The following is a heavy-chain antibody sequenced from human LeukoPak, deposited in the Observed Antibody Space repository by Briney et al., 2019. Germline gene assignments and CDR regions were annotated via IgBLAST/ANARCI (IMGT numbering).Heavy chain of an antibody. CDR2: INHSGST. Sequence: SETLSLTCAVYGGSFSGYYWSWIRQPPGKGLEWIGEINHSGSTNYNPSLKSRVTISVDTSKNQFSLKLSSVTAADTAVYYCASSGWYPGAFDYWGQGTLVTVSS. CDR1: GGSFSGYY. J-gene: IGHJ4*02. CDR3: ASSGWYPGAFDY. D-gene: IGHD6-19*01. V-gene: IGHV4-34*01.